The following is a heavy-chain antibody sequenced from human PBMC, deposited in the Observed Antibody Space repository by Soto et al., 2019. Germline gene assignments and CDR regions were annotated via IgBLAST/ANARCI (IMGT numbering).Heavy chain of an antibody. V-gene: IGHV4-59*01. J-gene: IGHJ4*02. Sequence: SETLSLTCTVSGGSISSYYWSWLRQPPGKGLEWIGYIYYSGSTNYNPSLKSRVTISVDTSKNQFSLKLSSVTAADTAVYYCARAWMGDIDYWGQGTLVTVSS. CDR3: ARAWMGDIDY. CDR1: GGSISSYY. D-gene: IGHD1-26*01. CDR2: IYYSGST.